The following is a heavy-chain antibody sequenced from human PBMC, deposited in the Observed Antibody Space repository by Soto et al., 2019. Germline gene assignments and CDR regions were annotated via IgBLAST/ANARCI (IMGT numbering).Heavy chain of an antibody. V-gene: IGHV3-21*01. CDR2: ISSSSSYI. J-gene: IGHJ3*02. CDR1: GFTFSSYS. D-gene: IGHD6-13*01. CDR3: ASGQQLVEAFDI. Sequence: GGSLRLSCAASGFTFSSYSMNWVRQAPGKGLEWVSSISSSSSYIYYADSVKGRFTISRDNAKNSLYLQMNSLRAEDTAVYYCASGQQLVEAFDIWGQGTMVTVSS.